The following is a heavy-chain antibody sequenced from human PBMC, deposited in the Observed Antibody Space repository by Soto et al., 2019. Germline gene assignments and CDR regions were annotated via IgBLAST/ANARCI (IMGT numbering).Heavy chain of an antibody. V-gene: IGHV3-23*01. J-gene: IGHJ4*02. CDR2: ISGSGGST. Sequence: GGSLRLSCAASGFTFSSYAMSWVRQAPGKGLEWVSAISGSGGSTYYADSVKGRFTISRDNSKNTLYLQMNSLRAEDTAVYYCAKDERGIVVVVAAYDYWGQGTLVTVSS. D-gene: IGHD2-15*01. CDR3: AKDERGIVVVVAAYDY. CDR1: GFTFSSYA.